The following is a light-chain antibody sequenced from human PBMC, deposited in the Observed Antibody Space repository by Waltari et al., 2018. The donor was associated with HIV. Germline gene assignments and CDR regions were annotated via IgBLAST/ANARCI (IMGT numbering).Light chain of an antibody. J-gene: IGKJ3*01. CDR1: QSVLHVNGKNY. V-gene: IGKV2-28*01. CDR3: MQARQTSVT. CDR2: LGS. Sequence: IVVTPSPLSLPVSPSPPASMSCSSSQSVLHVNGKNYLDWYLQKPGPSPQLLIHLGSNRASGFPDRFSGSGSGTDFTLTISRVEAEDVGVYYCMQARQTSVTLGPGTKVEI.